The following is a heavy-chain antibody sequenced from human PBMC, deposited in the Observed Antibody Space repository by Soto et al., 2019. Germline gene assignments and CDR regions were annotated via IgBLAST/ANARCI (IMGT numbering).Heavy chain of an antibody. CDR2: IYYSGST. CDR3: ARAEYQLLFFDY. D-gene: IGHD2-2*01. J-gene: IGHJ4*02. CDR1: GGSISSGDYY. Sequence: SETLSLTCTVSGGSISSGDYYWSWIRQPPGKGLEWIGYIYYSGSTYYNPSLKSRVTISVDTSKNQFSLKLSSVTAADTAVYYCARAEYQLLFFDYWGQGTLVTV. V-gene: IGHV4-30-4*01.